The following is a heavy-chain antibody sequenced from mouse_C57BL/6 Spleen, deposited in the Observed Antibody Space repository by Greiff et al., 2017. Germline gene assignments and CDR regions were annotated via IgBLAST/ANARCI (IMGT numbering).Heavy chain of an antibody. Sequence: EVMLVESGGGLVQPGGSLTLSCAASGFTFSDYGMHWVRQAPEKGLEWVAYLSSGSSTIYYADTVKGRFTISRDNAKNTLFLQMSSLRSEDTAMDYGARGDYYYGSSLWYFDVWGTGTTGTVSS. V-gene: IGHV5-17*01. J-gene: IGHJ1*03. CDR2: LSSGSSTI. D-gene: IGHD1-1*01. CDR1: GFTFSDYG. CDR3: ARGDYYYGSSLWYFDV.